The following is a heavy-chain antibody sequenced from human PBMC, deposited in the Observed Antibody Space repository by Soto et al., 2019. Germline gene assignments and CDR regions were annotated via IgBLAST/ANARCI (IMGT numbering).Heavy chain of an antibody. CDR2: IYYSWST. V-gene: IGHV4-59*01. D-gene: IGHD2-15*01. Sequence: SETLSLTFTVSGGSISSYYWSWIRQPPGKGLEWIGYIYYSWSTNYNPSLKSRVTISVDTSKNQFSLKLSSVTAADTAVYYCARDCSGGSCYPRGGFGPWGQGTLVTVSS. CDR1: GGSISSYY. J-gene: IGHJ5*02. CDR3: ARDCSGGSCYPRGGFGP.